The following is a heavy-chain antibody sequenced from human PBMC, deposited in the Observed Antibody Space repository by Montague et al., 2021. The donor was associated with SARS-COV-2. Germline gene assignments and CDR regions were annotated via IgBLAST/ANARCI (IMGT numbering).Heavy chain of an antibody. CDR3: ARLLRSCTNGVCRTYYYYAMDV. CDR1: GGSISSYY. CDR2: IYYSGST. J-gene: IGHJ6*02. D-gene: IGHD2-8*01. Sequence: SETLSLTCTVSGGSISSYYWSRIRQPPGKGLEWIGYIYYSGSTKYNPFLESRVTVSVDRSKNQVSLKLSSVTAADTAVYYCARLLRSCTNGVCRTYYYYAMDVWGQGTTVTVSS. V-gene: IGHV4-59*01.